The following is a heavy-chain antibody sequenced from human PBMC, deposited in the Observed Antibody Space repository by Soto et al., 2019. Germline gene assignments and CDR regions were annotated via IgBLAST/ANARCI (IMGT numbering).Heavy chain of an antibody. Sequence: QVQLQESGPGLVKPSQTLSLTCTVSGGSISSGGYYWSWIRQHPGKGLEWIGYIYYSGSTYYNPSLKIRVTISVDTSKNQFSLKLSSVTAADTAVYYCARESSSYGAADYWGQGTLVTVSS. CDR1: GGSISSGGYY. V-gene: IGHV4-31*03. CDR2: IYYSGST. D-gene: IGHD4-17*01. CDR3: ARESSSYGAADY. J-gene: IGHJ4*02.